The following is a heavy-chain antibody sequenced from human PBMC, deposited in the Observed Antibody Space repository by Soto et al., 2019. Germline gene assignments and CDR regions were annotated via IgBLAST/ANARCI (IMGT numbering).Heavy chain of an antibody. CDR1: GGSISSYD. Sequence: SETLSLTCTVSGGSISSYDWSWIRQPPGKGLEWIGYIYYSGSTNYNPSLKSRVTISVDTSKNQFSLKLSSVTAADTAVYYCARQVGGWAPWYFDYWGQGTLLTVSS. CDR2: IYYSGST. V-gene: IGHV4-59*08. CDR3: ARQVGGWAPWYFDY. D-gene: IGHD6-19*01. J-gene: IGHJ4*02.